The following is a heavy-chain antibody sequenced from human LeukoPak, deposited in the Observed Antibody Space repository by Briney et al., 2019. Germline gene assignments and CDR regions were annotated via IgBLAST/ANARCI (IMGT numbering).Heavy chain of an antibody. J-gene: IGHJ4*02. D-gene: IGHD6-6*01. CDR3: ARGLPGHTSSMGY. V-gene: IGHV3-7*01. CDR1: GFTFSVYW. Sequence: GGSLRLSCAASGFTFSVYWMGWVRQAPGKGLEWVANIRQDGSEKYYVDSVKGRFTISRDNAKSSLFLQLNSLRAEDTAVYYCARGLPGHTSSMGYWGQGILVTVSS. CDR2: IRQDGSEK.